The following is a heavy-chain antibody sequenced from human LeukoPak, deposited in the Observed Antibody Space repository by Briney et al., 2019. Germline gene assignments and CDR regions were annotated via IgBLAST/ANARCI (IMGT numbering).Heavy chain of an antibody. CDR3: ARGGAIYDSSVIEALYFDY. CDR1: GGSISNY. V-gene: IGHV4-4*07. Sequence: SETLSLTCTVSGGSISNYWSWIRQPAGKGLDWIGRIYTSGSTNHNPSLKSRVTMSVDTSKNQFSLKLSSVTAADTAVYYCARGGAIYDSSVIEALYFDYWGQGTLVTVSS. CDR2: IYTSGST. D-gene: IGHD3-22*01. J-gene: IGHJ4*02.